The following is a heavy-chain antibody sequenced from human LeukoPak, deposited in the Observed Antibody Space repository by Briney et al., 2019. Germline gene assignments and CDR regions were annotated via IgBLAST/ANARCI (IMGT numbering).Heavy chain of an antibody. Sequence: GGSLRLSCDASGFTFSNHGMHWVRQAPGKGLEWVALIWNDGSNKYYGDSVKGRFTISRDNTNNTIHLHMNSLRAEDTAMYYCARDFQWRPFDYWGQGTLVTVSS. J-gene: IGHJ4*02. V-gene: IGHV3-33*01. CDR3: ARDFQWRPFDY. D-gene: IGHD6-19*01. CDR1: GFTFSNHG. CDR2: IWNDGSNK.